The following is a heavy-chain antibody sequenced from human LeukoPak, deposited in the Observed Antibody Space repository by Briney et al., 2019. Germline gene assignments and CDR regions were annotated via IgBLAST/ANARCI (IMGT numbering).Heavy chain of an antibody. J-gene: IGHJ4*02. V-gene: IGHV3-48*04. D-gene: IGHD3-10*01. Sequence: SGGSLRLSCAASGFTFSSYGMHWVRQAPGKGLEWVSYISSSGSTIYYADSVKGRFTISRDNAKNSLYLQMNSLRAEGTAVYYCARDGKYYYGSGDGDLFDYWGQGTLVTVSS. CDR1: GFTFSSYG. CDR3: ARDGKYYYGSGDGDLFDY. CDR2: ISSSGSTI.